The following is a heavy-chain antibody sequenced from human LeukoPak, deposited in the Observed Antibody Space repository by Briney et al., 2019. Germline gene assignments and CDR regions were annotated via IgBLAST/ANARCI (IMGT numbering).Heavy chain of an antibody. CDR3: AKDRNSGNYYQTGDFHY. CDR1: GFTFSSYG. J-gene: IGHJ4*02. CDR2: ISNSGGST. V-gene: IGHV3-23*01. Sequence: PGGSLRLSCAASGFTFSSYGMSWVRQAPGKGLEWVSGISNSGGSTYYADSVKGRFTISRDNSKNTLYLQMNSLRAEDTASYYCAKDRNSGNYYQTGDFHYWGQGTLVTVSS. D-gene: IGHD1-26*01.